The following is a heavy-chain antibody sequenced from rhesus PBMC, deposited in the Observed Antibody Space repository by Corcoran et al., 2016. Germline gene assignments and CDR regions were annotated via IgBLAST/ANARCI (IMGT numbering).Heavy chain of an antibody. D-gene: IGHD3-28*01. CDR3: AREFGGYYSGAAFDF. CDR2: IYSSSGNT. J-gene: IGHJ3*01. Sequence: QVQLQESGPGLLKPSETLSLTCAVSGGSISGGYGWGWIRQPPGKGLEWIGSIYSSSGNTYYNPSLKSRVTISRDTSKNQFSLKLSSVTAADTAVYYCAREFGGYYSGAAFDFWGQGLRVTVSS. CDR1: GGSISGGYG. V-gene: IGHV4S7*01.